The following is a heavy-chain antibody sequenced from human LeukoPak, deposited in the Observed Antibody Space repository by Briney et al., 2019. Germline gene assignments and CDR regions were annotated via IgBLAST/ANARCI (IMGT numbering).Heavy chain of an antibody. V-gene: IGHV3-23*01. CDR2: ITGGHYAT. D-gene: IGHD4-17*01. Sequence: GGPLRLSRAASGFSFSSFAMTSVRQAPGKGLEWVSNITGGHYATYNTDSVKGRFTISRDSAKNTLCLQMRSLRADDTAIYDCTKDLNGDYIGAFAHWGQGTLVTVSS. CDR1: GFSFSSFA. CDR3: TKDLNGDYIGAFAH. J-gene: IGHJ5*02.